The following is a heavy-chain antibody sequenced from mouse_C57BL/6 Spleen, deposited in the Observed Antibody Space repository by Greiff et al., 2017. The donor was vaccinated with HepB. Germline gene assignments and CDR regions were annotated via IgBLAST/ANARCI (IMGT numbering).Heavy chain of an antibody. CDR2: IWSGGST. CDR1: GFSFTSYG. CDR3: ARNSAGVPAWFAY. J-gene: IGHJ3*01. V-gene: IGHV2-2*01. Sequence: QVQLKESGPGLVQPSQSLSITCTVSGFSFTSYGVHWVRQSPGKGLEWLGVIWSGGSTDYNAAFISRLSISKDNSKSQVFFKMNSLQADDTAIYYCARNSAGVPAWFAYWGQGTLVTVSA. D-gene: IGHD5-1*01.